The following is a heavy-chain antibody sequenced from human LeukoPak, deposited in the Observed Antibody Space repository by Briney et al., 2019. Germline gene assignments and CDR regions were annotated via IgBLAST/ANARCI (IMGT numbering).Heavy chain of an antibody. CDR2: INPNSGGT. J-gene: IGHJ3*02. D-gene: IGHD2-21*02. CDR1: GYTFTGYY. CDR3: ATTLHIVVVTWHAFDI. V-gene: IGHV1-2*02. Sequence: ASVKVSCKASGYTFTGYYMHWVRQAPGQGLEWMGWINPNSGGTNYAQKFQGRVTMTRDTSISTAYMELSRLTFDDTTIYYCATTLHIVVVTWHAFDIWGQGTMVTVSS.